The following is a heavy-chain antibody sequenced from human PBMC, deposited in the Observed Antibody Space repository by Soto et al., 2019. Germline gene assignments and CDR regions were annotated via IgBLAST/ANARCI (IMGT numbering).Heavy chain of an antibody. D-gene: IGHD3-10*01. CDR1: GFTFSNAW. V-gene: IGHV3-15*01. CDR3: TTDLSPPLLLWFGEYNY. CDR2: IKSKTDGGTT. Sequence: PGGSLRLSCAASGFTFSNAWMSWVRQAPGKGLEWVGRIKSKTDGGTTDYAAPVKGRFTISRDDSKNTLYLQMNSLKTEDTAVYYCTTDLSPPLLLWFGEYNYWGQGTLVTVSS. J-gene: IGHJ4*02.